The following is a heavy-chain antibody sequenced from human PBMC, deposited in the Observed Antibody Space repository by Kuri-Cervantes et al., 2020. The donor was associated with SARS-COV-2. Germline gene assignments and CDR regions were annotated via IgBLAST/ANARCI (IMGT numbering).Heavy chain of an antibody. Sequence: SETLSLTCTVSGGSISSGGYYWSWIRQPPGKGLEWIGYIYYSGSTYYNPSLKSRVTISVDTSKNQFSLKLSSVTAADTAIYYCARHNALDNFHKWGQGTQVTVSS. CDR3: ARHNALDNFHK. D-gene: IGHD1-1*01. CDR1: GGSISSGGYY. CDR2: IYYSGST. V-gene: IGHV4-31*03. J-gene: IGHJ4*02.